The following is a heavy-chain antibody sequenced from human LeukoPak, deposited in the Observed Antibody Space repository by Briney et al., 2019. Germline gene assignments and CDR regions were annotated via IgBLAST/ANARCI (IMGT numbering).Heavy chain of an antibody. CDR1: GFTFSSYS. V-gene: IGHV3-48*01. CDR2: ISSSSSTI. Sequence: GGSLRLSCAASGFTFSSYSMNWVRQAPGKGLEWVSYISSSSSTIYYADSVKGRFTISRDNAENTLYLQMNSLRPEDTALYYCARSQGGVFDVWGQGTMVIVSS. J-gene: IGHJ3*01. CDR3: ARSQGGVFDV. D-gene: IGHD2-8*02.